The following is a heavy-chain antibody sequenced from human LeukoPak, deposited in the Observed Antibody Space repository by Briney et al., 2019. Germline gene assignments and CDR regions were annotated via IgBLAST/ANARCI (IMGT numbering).Heavy chain of an antibody. CDR1: GFAFSSSA. J-gene: IGHJ4*02. V-gene: IGHV3-23*01. CDR2: ISNNGGYT. D-gene: IGHD2-15*01. CDR3: AKQLGYCSDGSCYFPY. Sequence: GGSLRLSCAASGFAFSSSAMSWVRQAPGKGPEWVSAISNNGGYTYYADSVQGRFTISRDNSKSTLCLQMNSLRAEDTAVYYCAKQLGYCSDGSCYFPYWGQGTLVTVSS.